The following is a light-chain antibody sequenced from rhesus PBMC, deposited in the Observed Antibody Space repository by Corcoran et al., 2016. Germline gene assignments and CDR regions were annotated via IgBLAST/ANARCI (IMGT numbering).Light chain of an antibody. V-gene: IGKV1-44*01. Sequence: DIQMTQSPSSLSASVGDRVTITCRASQTISSYLAWYQQKPGKIPKLLIYAASSLASGVPSRFSGSGSGIDFTLTISSLQPEDFATYYCQQHNSHPYSFGQGTKVEIK. CDR1: QTISSY. J-gene: IGKJ2*01. CDR3: QQHNSHPYS. CDR2: AAS.